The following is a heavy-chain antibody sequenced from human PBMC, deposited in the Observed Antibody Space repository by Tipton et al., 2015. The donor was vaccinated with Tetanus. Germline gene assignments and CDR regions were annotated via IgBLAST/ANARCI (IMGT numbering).Heavy chain of an antibody. D-gene: IGHD7-27*01. CDR1: GYTFNTYW. CDR3: ARRLGRYTGDQVWHFDL. Sequence: QLVQSGAEGKRHGESLKISCKGSGYTFNTYWIAWVRQKPGKGLEWMGIIYPGDSETRYSPSFQGQVTFSADRSINTAYLQWSSLKAADTATYCCARRLGRYTGDQVWHFDLWGRGTLVTVS. CDR2: IYPGDSET. J-gene: IGHJ2*01. V-gene: IGHV5-51*01.